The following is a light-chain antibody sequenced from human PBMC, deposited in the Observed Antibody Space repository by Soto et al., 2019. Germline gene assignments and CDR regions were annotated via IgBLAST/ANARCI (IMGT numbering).Light chain of an antibody. V-gene: IGKV1-5*03. CDR1: QSISTW. CDR2: KAS. CDR3: QQYKTYTRT. Sequence: DIQMTQSPSTLSASVGDRVTITCRASQSISTWLAWYQQKPGKAPKVPIYKASSLESGVPSRFSGSGSGTEFTLTISSLQPDDFATYYCQQYKTYTRTFGQGTKVEIK. J-gene: IGKJ1*01.